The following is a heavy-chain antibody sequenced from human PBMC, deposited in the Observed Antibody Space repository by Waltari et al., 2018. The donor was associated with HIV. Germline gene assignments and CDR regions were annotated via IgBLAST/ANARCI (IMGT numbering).Heavy chain of an antibody. V-gene: IGHV1-69*08. CDR2: ISPMTNTA. CDR3: ASAREAMGVDFEA. J-gene: IGHJ4*02. D-gene: IGHD5-18*01. Sequence: QMVQSGAEVRKPGSSVRVSCKASGGEFNSYSINWVRQVTGQGLEWLVRISPMTNTANNATKVQGIVTITADKSTSTAYMELSSLKSDDTGVYYCASAREAMGVDFEAWGQGSLVTVSS. CDR1: GGEFNSYS.